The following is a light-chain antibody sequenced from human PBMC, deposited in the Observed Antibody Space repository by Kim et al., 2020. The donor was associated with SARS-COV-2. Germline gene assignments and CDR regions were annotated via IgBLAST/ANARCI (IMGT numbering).Light chain of an antibody. CDR3: QQYNSHPPT. J-gene: IGKJ2*01. CDR1: QGITNS. V-gene: IGKV1-16*02. Sequence: SASAGDRVTITCRASQGITNSLVWFQQKPGKAPKSLSHTASSLQGGVPSKFSGSGSGTNFTLTISSLQPEDSATYYCQQYNSHPPTFGQGTKLEI. CDR2: TAS.